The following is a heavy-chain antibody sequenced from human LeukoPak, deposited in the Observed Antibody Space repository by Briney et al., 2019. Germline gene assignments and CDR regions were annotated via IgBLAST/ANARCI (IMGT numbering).Heavy chain of an antibody. D-gene: IGHD6-19*01. V-gene: IGHV2-5*02. J-gene: IGHJ4*02. CDR3: AHYSGYDLYSSGWYVY. CDR1: GFSLRTSGVG. Sequence: SGPTLGNPPQTLTLTCTFSGFSLRTSGVGVGWIRQPPGKALEWLSLIYWDDDKRYSPSLKSRLTITKDTSKNQVVLTMTNMDPVDTATYYCAHYSGYDLYSSGWYVYWGQGTLVTVSS. CDR2: IYWDDDK.